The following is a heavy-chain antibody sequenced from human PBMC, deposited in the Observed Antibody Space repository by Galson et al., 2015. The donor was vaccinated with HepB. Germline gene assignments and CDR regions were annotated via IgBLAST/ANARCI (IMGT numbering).Heavy chain of an antibody. D-gene: IGHD3-10*01. J-gene: IGHJ4*02. CDR2: ISAYNGNT. V-gene: IGHV1-18*01. CDR3: ARVQTTNYYGSGSPLDY. Sequence: SVKVSCKASGYTFTSYGISWVRQAPGQGLEWMGWISAYNGNTNYAQKLQGRVTMTTDTSTSTAYMELRSLRSDDTAVYYCARVQTTNYYGSGSPLDYWGQGTLVTVSS. CDR1: GYTFTSYG.